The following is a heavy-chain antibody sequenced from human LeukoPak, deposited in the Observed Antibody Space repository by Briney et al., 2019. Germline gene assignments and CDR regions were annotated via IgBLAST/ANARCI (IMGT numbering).Heavy chain of an antibody. V-gene: IGHV1-69*04. D-gene: IGHD6-13*01. CDR3: ARIAAAAPGEGY. Sequence: SVKVSCKASGGTFSSYAISWVRQAPGQGLEWMGRIIPILGIANYAQKFQGRVTITADKSTSTAYMELCSLRSEDTAVYYCARIAAAAPGEGYWGQGTLVTVSS. CDR2: IIPILGIA. CDR1: GGTFSSYA. J-gene: IGHJ4*02.